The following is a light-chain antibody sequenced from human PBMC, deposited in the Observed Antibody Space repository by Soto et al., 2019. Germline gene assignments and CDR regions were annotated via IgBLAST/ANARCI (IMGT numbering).Light chain of an antibody. CDR2: YAS. V-gene: IGKV3-20*01. CDR3: QQYGTSPRT. J-gene: IGKJ1*01. CDR1: QSAGNF. Sequence: EIVMTRSPATLSVSPWETASLSFMASQSAGNFLAWYQQKPGQAPRLLIYYASSRATGIPDRFSGSGSGTDFTLTIVRLEPEDFAVYYCQQYGTSPRTFGQGTKVDIK.